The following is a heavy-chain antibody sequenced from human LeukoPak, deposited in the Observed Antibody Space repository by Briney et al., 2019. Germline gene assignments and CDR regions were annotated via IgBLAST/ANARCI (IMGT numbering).Heavy chain of an antibody. Sequence: PSETLPLTCSVSGGSISSGYWSWIRQHPGKGLEWIAYMYNNGRSNYNPSLKSRVTISLDTSKNQFSLKLSSVTAADTAVYYCAGGSGASWFDPWGQGTLVTVSS. J-gene: IGHJ5*02. CDR1: GGSISSGY. CDR2: MYNNGRS. V-gene: IGHV4-59*01. D-gene: IGHD2-8*02. CDR3: AGGSGASWFDP.